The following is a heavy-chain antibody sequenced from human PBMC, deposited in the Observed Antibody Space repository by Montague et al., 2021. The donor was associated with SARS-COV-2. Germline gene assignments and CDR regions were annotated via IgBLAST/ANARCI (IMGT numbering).Heavy chain of an antibody. Sequence: PALVKPTQTLTLTCTFSGFSLSTSGMCVSWIRQPPGKALEWLALIDWDDDKYYSTSLKTRLTISKDTSKNQVVLTMTNMDPVDTATYYCARISAWCSSGWSAFDYWGQGTLVTVSS. D-gene: IGHD6-19*01. CDR3: ARISAWCSSGWSAFDY. V-gene: IGHV2-70*01. J-gene: IGHJ4*02. CDR1: GFSLSTSGMC. CDR2: IDWDDDK.